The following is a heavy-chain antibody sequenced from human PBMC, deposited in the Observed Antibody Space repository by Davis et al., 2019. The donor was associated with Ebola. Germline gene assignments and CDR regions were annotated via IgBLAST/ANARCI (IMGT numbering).Heavy chain of an antibody. J-gene: IGHJ6*02. D-gene: IGHD5-24*01. V-gene: IGHV3-48*02. CDR1: GFLFSDYS. CDR2: ITKGSDAI. Sequence: PGGSLRLSCAASGFLFSDYSMNWVRQAPGKGLEWVTYITKGSDAIHYADSVKGRFTVSRDNAKNSLFLQMNSLRDEDSAVYYCARGEVKQEWLQDSKFTMDVWGQGTTVTVSS. CDR3: ARGEVKQEWLQDSKFTMDV.